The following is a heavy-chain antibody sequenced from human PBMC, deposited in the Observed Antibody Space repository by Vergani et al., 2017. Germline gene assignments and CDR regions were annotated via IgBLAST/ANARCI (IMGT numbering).Heavy chain of an antibody. V-gene: IGHV3-20*04. CDR3: ARERNTYVYFWSGYYTQCFFAY. CDR1: GFTFEDYS. J-gene: IGHJ4*02. D-gene: IGHD3-3*01. Sequence: EVQLVESGGGVVRPGGSLRLSCAASGFTFEDYSMSWVRQAPGKGLEWVSGINWNGGSTGYADSVKGRFTISRDNAQNSLYLQMNSQRAEGTVLYYCARERNTYVYFWSGYYTQCFFAYWGQGTLVTVSS. CDR2: INWNGGST.